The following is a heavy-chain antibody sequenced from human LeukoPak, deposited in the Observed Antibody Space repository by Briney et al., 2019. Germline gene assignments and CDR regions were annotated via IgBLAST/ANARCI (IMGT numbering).Heavy chain of an antibody. J-gene: IGHJ4*02. CDR3: RLSKGRYFDYIFDF. CDR1: AGSVSSTEFY. V-gene: IGHV4-39*01. D-gene: IGHD3-9*01. CDR2: IYYTGST. Sequence: ASETLSLTCTVSAGSVSSTEFYWGWIRQPPGKGLQWVGNIYYTGSTYYNPSLNSRVSMSVDTSQNQFSLKMTSVTAADTAVYCVRLSKGRYFDYIFDFWGQGTLVTVSS.